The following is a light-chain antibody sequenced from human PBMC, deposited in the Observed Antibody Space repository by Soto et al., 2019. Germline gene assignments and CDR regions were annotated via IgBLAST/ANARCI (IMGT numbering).Light chain of an antibody. CDR2: DAS. V-gene: IGKV3-11*01. Sequence: IVLTQSPATLSLSPGERATLSCRASQSVSSYLAWYKQKPGQAPRLLIYDASNRATGIPARFSGSGSGTDFTLTISSLEPEDFEVYYCQQRSNWPLTFGGGTKVDIK. CDR1: QSVSSY. CDR3: QQRSNWPLT. J-gene: IGKJ4*01.